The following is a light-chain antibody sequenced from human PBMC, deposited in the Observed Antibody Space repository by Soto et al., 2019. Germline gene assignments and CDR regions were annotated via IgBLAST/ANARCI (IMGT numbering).Light chain of an antibody. V-gene: IGKV3D-15*01. CDR3: QKYNNWHPT. Sequence: EIVMTQSPATLSVSPGERATLSCRASQSVSGNLAWYQQKPGHAPRLLIYGASTRATGIPARFSGSGSGTAFTLTISSLQSEDFAVYYCQKYNNWHPTFGQGNKVEIK. CDR1: QSVSGN. J-gene: IGKJ1*01. CDR2: GAS.